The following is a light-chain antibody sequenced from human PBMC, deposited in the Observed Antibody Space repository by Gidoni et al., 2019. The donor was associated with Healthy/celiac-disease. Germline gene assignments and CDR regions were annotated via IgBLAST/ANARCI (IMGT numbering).Light chain of an antibody. J-gene: IGKJ4*01. CDR2: DAP. Sequence: EIVLTQSAATLSLSPGERATLSCRASLSVSSYLAWYQQKPGQAPRLLSYDAPNRATGTPARFSGSGSGTDFTLTISSLEPEDVAVYYCQQRSNGGTVTFGGXTKVEIK. CDR3: QQRSNGGTVT. CDR1: LSVSSY. V-gene: IGKV3-11*01.